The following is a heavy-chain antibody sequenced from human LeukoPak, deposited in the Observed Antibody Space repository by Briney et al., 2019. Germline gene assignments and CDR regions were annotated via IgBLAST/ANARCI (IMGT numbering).Heavy chain of an antibody. CDR2: ISSSSSYI. D-gene: IGHD4-17*01. J-gene: IGHJ6*04. CDR3: ARGMGDYVYYYYGMDV. V-gene: IGHV3-21*01. Sequence: GGSLRLSCAASGVTFRSDSMNWVRQAPGKGLEWVSPISSSSSYIYYADSVKGRFTISRDNAKNSLYLQMNSLRAEDTAVYYCARGMGDYVYYYYGMDVWGKGTTVTVSS. CDR1: GVTFRSDS.